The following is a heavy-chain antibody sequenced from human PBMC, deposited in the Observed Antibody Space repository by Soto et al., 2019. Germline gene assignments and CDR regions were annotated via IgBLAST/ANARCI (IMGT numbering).Heavy chain of an antibody. CDR3: GKCPLAVAGTGNWFDP. Sequence: GGSLRLSCAASGSTFSSYAMNWVRQAPGKGLEWVSSISGSGGSTYYADSVKGRFTISRDNSKNTLYLQMNSLRAEDTALYYCGKCPLAVAGTGNWFDPWGQGTLVTVSS. CDR1: GSTFSSYA. D-gene: IGHD6-19*01. CDR2: ISGSGGST. V-gene: IGHV3-23*01. J-gene: IGHJ5*02.